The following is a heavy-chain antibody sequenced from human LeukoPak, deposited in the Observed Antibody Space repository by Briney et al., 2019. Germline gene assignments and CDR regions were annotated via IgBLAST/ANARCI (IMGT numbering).Heavy chain of an antibody. CDR1: GGSISSYY. D-gene: IGHD5-18*01. Sequence: PSETLSLTCTVSGGSISSYYWSWIRQPPGKGLEWIGYIYYSGSTNYNPSLTGRVTISLDTSNNQFSLKLTSVTAADTAVYYCARDLGVMVRAFDIWGQGTMVTVSS. J-gene: IGHJ3*02. CDR3: ARDLGVMVRAFDI. V-gene: IGHV4-59*01. CDR2: IYYSGST.